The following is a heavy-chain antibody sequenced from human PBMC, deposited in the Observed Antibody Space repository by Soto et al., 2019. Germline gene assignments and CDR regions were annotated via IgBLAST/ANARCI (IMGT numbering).Heavy chain of an antibody. Sequence: SQTLSLPCAISGDSVSINSAACNWILQSPSRGLEWLGRTYYRYQWYDDYAESVKSRISITPDTSKNQFCLQLNSVTPEDTAVYYCARDSSGYYYRYFDCWGRGTLVTVS. J-gene: IGHJ4*02. V-gene: IGHV6-1*01. CDR2: TYYRYQWYD. CDR3: ARDSSGYYYRYFDC. D-gene: IGHD3-22*01. CDR1: GDSVSINSAA.